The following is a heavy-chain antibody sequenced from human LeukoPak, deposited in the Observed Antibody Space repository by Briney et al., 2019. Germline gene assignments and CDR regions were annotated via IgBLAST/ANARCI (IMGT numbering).Heavy chain of an antibody. J-gene: IGHJ4*02. Sequence: GGSLRLSCAASGFTVSTYAMIWVRQAPGKGLEWVSAVSGSGGTTYYADSVKGRFTTSRDISKNTMYLQMNSLRAEDTAVYYCARTHYYGSGSYNYWGQGTLVTVSS. D-gene: IGHD3-10*01. CDR1: GFTVSTYA. V-gene: IGHV3-23*01. CDR2: VSGSGGTT. CDR3: ARTHYYGSGSYNY.